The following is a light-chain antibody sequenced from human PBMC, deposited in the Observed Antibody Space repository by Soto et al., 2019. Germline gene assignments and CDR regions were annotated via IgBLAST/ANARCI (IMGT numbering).Light chain of an antibody. V-gene: IGKV3D-15*01. Sequence: EIVLTQSPATLSLSPGERATLSCRASQSVSSYLAWYQQKPGQAPRLLIYDASNRATGIPARFSGSGSGTEFTLTIISLQSEDFAVYYCQQYNNWPAITFGQGTRLEIK. J-gene: IGKJ5*01. CDR1: QSVSSY. CDR2: DAS. CDR3: QQYNNWPAIT.